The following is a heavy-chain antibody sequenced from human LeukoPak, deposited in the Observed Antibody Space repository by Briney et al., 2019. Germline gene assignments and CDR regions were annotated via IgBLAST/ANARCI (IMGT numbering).Heavy chain of an antibody. Sequence: GGSLRLSCAASGFTFSSYEMNWVRQAPGKGLEWVSYISSSGSTIYYADSVKGRFTISRDNAKTSLYLQMNSLRAEDTAVYYCAKVRMKLLWFGEYPLDFDYWGQGTLVTVSS. CDR3: AKVRMKLLWFGEYPLDFDY. CDR1: GFTFSSYE. D-gene: IGHD3-10*01. V-gene: IGHV3-48*03. J-gene: IGHJ4*02. CDR2: ISSSGSTI.